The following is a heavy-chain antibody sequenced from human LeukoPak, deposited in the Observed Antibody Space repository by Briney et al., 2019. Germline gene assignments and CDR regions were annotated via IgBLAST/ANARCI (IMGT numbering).Heavy chain of an antibody. CDR3: ARRSWYFDY. V-gene: IGHV3-11*06. CDR1: GFTLSDYY. D-gene: IGHD6-13*01. J-gene: IGHJ4*02. Sequence: PGGSLRLSCAASGFTLSDYYMSWIRQAPGKGLEWVSYISSSSSYTNYADSVKGRFTISRDNAKNSLYLQMNSLRAEDTAVYYCARRSWYFDYWGQGTLVTVSS. CDR2: ISSSSSYT.